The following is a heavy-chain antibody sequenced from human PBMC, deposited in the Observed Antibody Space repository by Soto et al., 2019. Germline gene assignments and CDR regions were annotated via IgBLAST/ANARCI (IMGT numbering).Heavy chain of an antibody. CDR3: ARELTYSGRWFDP. CDR1: GGSISSYY. V-gene: IGHV4-59*01. CDR2: IYYSGST. D-gene: IGHD1-26*01. Sequence: SETLSLTCTVSGGSISSYYWSWIRQPPGKGLEWIGYIYYSGSTNYNPSLKSRVTISVDTSKNQFSLKLSSVTAADTAVYYCARELTYSGRWFDPWGQGTLVTVSS. J-gene: IGHJ5*02.